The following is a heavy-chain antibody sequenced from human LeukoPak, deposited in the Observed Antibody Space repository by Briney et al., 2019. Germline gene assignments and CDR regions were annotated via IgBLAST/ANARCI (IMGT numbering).Heavy chain of an antibody. CDR2: IRSKAYGGTT. CDR1: GFTFGDYA. CDR3: TRGPPEWLALLDY. J-gene: IGHJ4*02. V-gene: IGHV3-49*04. Sequence: GESLKISCTASGFTFGDYAMSWVRQAPGKGLEWVGFIRSKAYGGTTEYAASVKGRFTISRDDSKSIAYLQMNSLKTEDTAVYYCTRGPPEWLALLDYWGQGTLVTVSS. D-gene: IGHD6-19*01.